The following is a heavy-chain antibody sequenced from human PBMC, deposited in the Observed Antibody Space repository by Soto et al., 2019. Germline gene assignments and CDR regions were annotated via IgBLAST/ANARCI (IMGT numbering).Heavy chain of an antibody. J-gene: IGHJ4*02. D-gene: IGHD2-8*01. CDR1: GYNFTNYY. CDR3: ARELGEYDPTPNVQPSKDY. Sequence: QVQLVQYGAEVKKPGASVRISCRASGYNFTNYYMHWVRQAPGQGLEWVGIVNPSGGSPRYAQSLEGRVTMITDTSTSTFYMELSSLRPEDTAVYCCARELGEYDPTPNVQPSKDYWGQGTLVTVSS. CDR2: VNPSGGSP. V-gene: IGHV1-46*01.